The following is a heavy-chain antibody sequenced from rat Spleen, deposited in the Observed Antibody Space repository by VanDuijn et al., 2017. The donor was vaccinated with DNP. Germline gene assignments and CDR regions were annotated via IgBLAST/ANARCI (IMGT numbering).Heavy chain of an antibody. CDR1: GFNFNDYW. V-gene: IGHV4-2*01. D-gene: IGHD1-2*01. CDR2: INKDSSTI. CDR3: ARDFGYNYALDA. Sequence: EVKLVESGGGLVQPGRSLKLSCAPSGFNFNDYWMGWVRQAPGKGLEWIGEINKDSSTINYSPSLKDKFTISRDNAQNTLYLQMSKLVSEDTAFYYCARDFGYNYALDAWGQGTSVTVSS. J-gene: IGHJ4*01.